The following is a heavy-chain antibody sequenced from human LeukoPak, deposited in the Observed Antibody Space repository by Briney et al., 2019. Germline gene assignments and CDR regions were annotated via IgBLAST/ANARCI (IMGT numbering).Heavy chain of an antibody. CDR3: ARSPPYNGSGTYYDY. V-gene: IGHV5-51*01. J-gene: IGHJ4*02. CDR1: GYTFSTYW. D-gene: IGHD3-10*01. CDR2: IYPGDSDT. Sequence: GESLKISCQGSGYTFSTYWIAWVRQMPEKGLEWMGIIYPGDSDTRYSPSFQGQVTISADKSITTAYLQWSSLKASDTAIYYCARSPPYNGSGTYYDYWGQGTLVTVSS.